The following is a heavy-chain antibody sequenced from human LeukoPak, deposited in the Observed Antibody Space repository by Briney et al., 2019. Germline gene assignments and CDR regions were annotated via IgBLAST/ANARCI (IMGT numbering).Heavy chain of an antibody. Sequence: GESLQISCKGSGYSFTSYWIGWVRPLPGKGLEWMGIIYPGDSDTRYSPSFQGQVTISADKSISTAYLQWSSLKASDTAMYYCARRYSSSGSYFLDYWGQGTLVTVSS. CDR2: IYPGDSDT. J-gene: IGHJ4*02. CDR3: ARRYSSSGSYFLDY. D-gene: IGHD1-26*01. V-gene: IGHV5-51*01. CDR1: GYSFTSYW.